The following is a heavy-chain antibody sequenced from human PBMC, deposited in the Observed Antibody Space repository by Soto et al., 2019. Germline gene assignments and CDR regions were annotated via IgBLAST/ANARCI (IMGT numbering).Heavy chain of an antibody. J-gene: IGHJ3*02. CDR3: AKDGSALRYFDWLPAFDI. D-gene: IGHD3-9*01. Sequence: GGSLKPSCAPSRFPFTSYPKSLVRPAPGEGLEWVSAISGSGGSTYYADSVKGRFTISRDNSKNTLYLQMNSLRAEDTAVYYCAKDGSALRYFDWLPAFDIWGQGTMVTVSS. CDR1: RFPFTSYP. CDR2: ISGSGGST. V-gene: IGHV3-23*01.